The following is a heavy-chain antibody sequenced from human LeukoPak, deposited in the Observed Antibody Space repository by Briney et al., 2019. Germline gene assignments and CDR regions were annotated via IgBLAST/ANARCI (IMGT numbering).Heavy chain of an antibody. Sequence: GGSLRLSCAASGFTFGSYSMNWVRQAPGKGLEWVSSISSSSSYIYYADSVKGRFTISRDNAKNSLYLQMNSLRAEDTAVYYCARDKGAEGVDYWGQGTLVTVSS. CDR3: ARDKGAEGVDY. D-gene: IGHD1-26*01. CDR1: GFTFGSYS. J-gene: IGHJ4*02. V-gene: IGHV3-21*01. CDR2: ISSSSSYI.